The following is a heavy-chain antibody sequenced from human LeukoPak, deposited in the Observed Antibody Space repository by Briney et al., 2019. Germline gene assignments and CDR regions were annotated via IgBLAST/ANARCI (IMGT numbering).Heavy chain of an antibody. V-gene: IGHV3-20*04. J-gene: IGHJ4*02. Sequence: GGSLRLSCAASGFTLDDYGMSWVRQVPGKGLEWVSGINWNGGRTGYGDSVKGRFTISRDNAKNSLYLQMNSLRAEDTAVYYCARAVAGTIDYWGQGTLVTVSS. CDR3: ARAVAGTIDY. D-gene: IGHD6-19*01. CDR2: INWNGGRT. CDR1: GFTLDDYG.